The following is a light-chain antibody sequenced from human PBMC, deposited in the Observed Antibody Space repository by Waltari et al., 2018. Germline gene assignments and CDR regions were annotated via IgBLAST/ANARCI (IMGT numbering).Light chain of an antibody. CDR1: ESLVYSDGNTY. CDR3: QQSYSTPLT. CDR2: EVS. Sequence: DVVVAQSPLSLPVTLGQPASISCRSSESLVYSDGNTYFNWFHQRPGQSPRRLIYEVSKRDSGVPSRFSGSGSGTDFTLTISSLQPEDFATYYCQQSYSTPLTFGGGTKVEIK. V-gene: IGKV2-30*01. J-gene: IGKJ4*01.